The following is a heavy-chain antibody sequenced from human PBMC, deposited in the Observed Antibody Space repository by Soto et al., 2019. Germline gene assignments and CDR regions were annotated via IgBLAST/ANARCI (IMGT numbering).Heavy chain of an antibody. J-gene: IGHJ4*02. V-gene: IGHV4-38-2*01. Sequence: PSETLSLCCPVSEHSLISDCYWVWIRQHPGKGLAWIGSIYPGGGTYYNPSLKSRVTISIDTSKNQFSLRLTSVTAADTAMYYCARKGYYPSGRINLFDSWGQGTLVTLS. CDR2: IYPGGGT. CDR1: EHSLISDCY. CDR3: ARKGYYPSGRINLFDS. D-gene: IGHD3-10*01.